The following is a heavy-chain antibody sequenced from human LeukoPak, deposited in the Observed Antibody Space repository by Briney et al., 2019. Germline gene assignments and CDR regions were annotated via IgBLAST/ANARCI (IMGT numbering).Heavy chain of an antibody. CDR3: ARETYYGSGSYYVSYFDY. D-gene: IGHD3-10*01. Sequence: SETLSLTCTVSGGSISSGGYYWSWIRQHPGKGLEWIGYIYYSGSTYYNPSLKSRVTISVDTSKNQFSLKLSSETAADTAVYYCARETYYGSGSYYVSYFDYWGQGTLVTVSS. V-gene: IGHV4-31*03. CDR2: IYYSGST. J-gene: IGHJ4*02. CDR1: GGSISSGGYY.